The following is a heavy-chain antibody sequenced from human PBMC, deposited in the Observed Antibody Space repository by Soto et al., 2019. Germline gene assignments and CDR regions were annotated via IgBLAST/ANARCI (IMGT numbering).Heavy chain of an antibody. Sequence: RASVKVSCKASGYTFTSYAMHWVRQAPGQRLEWMGWINAGNGNTKYSQKFQGRVTITRDTSASTAYMELSSLRSEDTAVYYCARKGTTSLYYYYMDVWGKGTTVTVSS. J-gene: IGHJ6*03. CDR2: INAGNGNT. CDR3: ARKGTTSLYYYYMDV. D-gene: IGHD1-1*01. V-gene: IGHV1-3*01. CDR1: GYTFTSYA.